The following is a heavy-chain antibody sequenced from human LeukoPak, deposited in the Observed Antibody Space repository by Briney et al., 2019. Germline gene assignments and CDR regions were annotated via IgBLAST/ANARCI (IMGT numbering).Heavy chain of an antibody. J-gene: IGHJ4*02. D-gene: IGHD3-22*01. CDR3: AYAVGDYDGFDY. CDR2: IDPSDSYT. Sequence: RGESLKISCKGSGYSFTSYWITWVRQMPGKGLEWMGTIDPSDSYTNYSPSFQGHVTISADKSISTAYLQWSSLKASDTAMYYCAYAVGDYDGFDYWGQGTLVTVSS. CDR1: GYSFTSYW. V-gene: IGHV5-10-1*01.